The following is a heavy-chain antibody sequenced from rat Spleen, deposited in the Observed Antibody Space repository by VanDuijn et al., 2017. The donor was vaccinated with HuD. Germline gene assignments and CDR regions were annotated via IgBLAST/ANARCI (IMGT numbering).Heavy chain of an antibody. Sequence: EVRLVESGGGLVQPGRSLKLSCAASGFTFSNYGMHWIRQAPTKGLEWVSSISPSGARSNYRDSVKGRFTISRDNAKSTLYLQMDSLRSEDSATYYCATDGYYDGTYYSVYVMDARGQGASVTVSS. CDR3: ATDGYYDGTYYSVYVMDA. CDR2: ISPSGARS. CDR1: GFTFSNYG. V-gene: IGHV5-19*01. D-gene: IGHD1-12*02. J-gene: IGHJ4*01.